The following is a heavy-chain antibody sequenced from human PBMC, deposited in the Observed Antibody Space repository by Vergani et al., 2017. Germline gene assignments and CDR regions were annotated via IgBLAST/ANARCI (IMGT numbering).Heavy chain of an antibody. CDR2: ISSSSSYI. Sequence: EVQLVESGGGLVKPGGSLRLSCAASGFTFRSYSMNWVRQAPGKGLEWVSSISSSSSYIYYADSVKGRFTISRDNAKNSLYLQMNSLRAEDTAVYYCARDLFYYDSSGYYSGFFDYWGQGTLVTVSS. CDR3: ARDLFYYDSSGYYSGFFDY. J-gene: IGHJ4*02. CDR1: GFTFRSYS. V-gene: IGHV3-21*01. D-gene: IGHD3-22*01.